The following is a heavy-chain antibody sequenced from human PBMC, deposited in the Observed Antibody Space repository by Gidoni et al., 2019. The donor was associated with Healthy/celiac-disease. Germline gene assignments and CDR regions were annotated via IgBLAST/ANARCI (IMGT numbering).Heavy chain of an antibody. Sequence: EVQLLESGGGSVQPGGSLRRYCAAAGFTLSSYAMSWVRQDPGKGLEWVSAISGSGGSTYYADSVKGRFTISRDNSKNTLYLQMHSLIAEDTAVYYCAKPEEPRRRGAFDYWGQGTLVTVSS. J-gene: IGHJ4*02. D-gene: IGHD3-10*01. V-gene: IGHV3-23*01. CDR1: GFTLSSYA. CDR3: AKPEEPRRRGAFDY. CDR2: ISGSGGST.